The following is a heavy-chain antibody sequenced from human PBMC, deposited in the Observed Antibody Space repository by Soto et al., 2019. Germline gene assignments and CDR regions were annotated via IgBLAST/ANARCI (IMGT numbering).Heavy chain of an antibody. CDR2: IYHSGST. D-gene: IGHD6-6*01. Sequence: SETLSLTCAVSGGSISSGGYSWSWIRQPPGKGLEWIGYIYHSGSTYYNPSLKSRVTISVARSKNQFSLKLSSVTAADTAVYYWARVLAARASRDFDHWGQGTLVTVAS. J-gene: IGHJ4*02. V-gene: IGHV4-30-2*01. CDR3: ARVLAARASRDFDH. CDR1: GGSISSGGYS.